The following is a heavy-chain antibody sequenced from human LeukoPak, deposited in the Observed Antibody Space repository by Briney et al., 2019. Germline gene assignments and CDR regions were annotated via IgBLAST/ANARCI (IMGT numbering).Heavy chain of an antibody. CDR2: IYHSGST. D-gene: IGHD6-6*01. V-gene: IGHV4-30-2*01. Sequence: SQTLSLTCAVSGGSISSGGYSWSWIRQPPGKGLEWIGYIYHSGSTYYNPSLKSRVTISVDRSKNQFSLKLSSVTAADTAVYYCARGFSIAARAFDIWGQGTMVTVSS. CDR3: ARGFSIAARAFDI. J-gene: IGHJ3*02. CDR1: GGSISSGGYS.